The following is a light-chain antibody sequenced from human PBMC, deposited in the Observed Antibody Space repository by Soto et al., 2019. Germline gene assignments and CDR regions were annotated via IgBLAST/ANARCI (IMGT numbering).Light chain of an antibody. CDR3: NSYTSKSTGV. CDR2: EVS. V-gene: IGLV2-14*01. CDR1: SSDVGGYNY. Sequence: QSALTQPASVSGSPGQSITISCTGTSSDVGGYNYVSWNQHHPGKAPKLIIYEVSNRPSGVSNRFSGSKSGNTASLTISGLQAEDEADYYCNSYTSKSTGVFGTGTKVTVL. J-gene: IGLJ1*01.